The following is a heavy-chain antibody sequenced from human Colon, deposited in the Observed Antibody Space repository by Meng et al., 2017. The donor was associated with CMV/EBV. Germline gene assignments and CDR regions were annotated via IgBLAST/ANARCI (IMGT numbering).Heavy chain of an antibody. CDR3: ARELARGGY. J-gene: IGHJ4*02. D-gene: IGHD3-10*01. Sequence: QIHLVQAGAGVKKPGASVKVSCKTSGYTFTNFGISWVRQAPGQGLEWMAYISPYNGDTNYAQRFQGRVALTTDTSTSTVYMELGSLTSDDTAMYYCARELARGGYWGQGTLVTVSS. CDR1: GYTFTNFG. CDR2: ISPYNGDT. V-gene: IGHV1-18*01.